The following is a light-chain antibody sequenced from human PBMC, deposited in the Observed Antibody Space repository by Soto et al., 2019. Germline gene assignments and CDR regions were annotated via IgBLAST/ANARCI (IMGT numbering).Light chain of an antibody. CDR2: ATS. V-gene: IGKV3-15*01. CDR1: RSVDTD. CDR3: HQYYNRPPWT. Sequence: EILMTQSPATLSVSPGDSATLSCRASRSVDTDLAWYQQKPGQAPRLLVFATSARATGAPDRFRGSRSGTDFTLTISSLQPEDSATYYCHQYYNRPPWTFGQGTKVEI. J-gene: IGKJ1*01.